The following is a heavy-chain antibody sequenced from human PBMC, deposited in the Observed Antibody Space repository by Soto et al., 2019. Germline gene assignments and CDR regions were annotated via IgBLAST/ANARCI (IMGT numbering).Heavy chain of an antibody. Sequence: PSETLSLTCAVYGGSFSGYYWSWIRQPPGKGLEWIGEISHSGSTNYNPSLKSRVTISVDTSKNQFSLKLSSVTAADTAVYYCARGIFGVVVEYYYYYMDVWGQGTTVTVSS. D-gene: IGHD3-3*01. CDR1: GGSFSGYY. J-gene: IGHJ6*03. V-gene: IGHV4-34*01. CDR2: ISHSGST. CDR3: ARGIFGVVVEYYYYYMDV.